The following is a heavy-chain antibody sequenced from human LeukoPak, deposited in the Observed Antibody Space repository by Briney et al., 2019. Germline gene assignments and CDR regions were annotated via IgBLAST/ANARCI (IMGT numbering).Heavy chain of an antibody. V-gene: IGHV4-34*01. Sequence: SETLSLTCAVYGGSFSGYYWTWIRQPPGKGLEWIGEINHSRSANYNPSLKSRVTISADTSKNQFSLKMRSVTAADTAVYYCARAQGTVAIDYWGQGTLVTVSS. CDR1: GGSFSGYY. D-gene: IGHD5-12*01. J-gene: IGHJ4*02. CDR2: INHSRSA. CDR3: ARAQGTVAIDY.